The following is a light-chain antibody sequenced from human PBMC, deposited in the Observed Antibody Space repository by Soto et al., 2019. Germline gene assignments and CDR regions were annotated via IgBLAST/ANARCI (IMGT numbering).Light chain of an antibody. J-gene: IGKJ2*02. V-gene: IGKV3-11*01. CDR3: QHRTASPSICT. CDR2: DAS. CDR1: QSVATY. Sequence: EIVLTQSPLTLALSPGQRATLSCRASQSVATYLAWYQQRPGQAPRLLIYDASHRATGIPARFSGSGSGTDFTLTISGLETEDFEVYYCQHRTASPSICTFGPGTKVEI.